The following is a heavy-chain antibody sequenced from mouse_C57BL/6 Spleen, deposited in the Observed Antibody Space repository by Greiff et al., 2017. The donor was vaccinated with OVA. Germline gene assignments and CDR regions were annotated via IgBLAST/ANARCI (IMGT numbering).Heavy chain of an antibody. CDR2: IYPGDGGS. J-gene: IGHJ3*01. D-gene: IGHD2-4*01. V-gene: IGHV1-82*01. CDR3: ARARYDYGAWFAD. Sequence: VQLQQSGPELVKPGASVKISCKASGYAFSSSWMNWVKQRPGKGLEWIGRIYPGDGGSNYNGKFKGKGTLTADKSSSTAYMQLSSLRSEDSAVYFCARARYDYGAWFADWGQGTLVTVSA. CDR1: GYAFSSSW.